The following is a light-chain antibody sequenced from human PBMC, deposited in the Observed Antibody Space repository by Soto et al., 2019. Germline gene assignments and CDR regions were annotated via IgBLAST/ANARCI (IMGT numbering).Light chain of an antibody. V-gene: IGLV2-23*01. CDR2: EGS. Sequence: QSALTQPASVSGSPGQSITISCTGTSSDVGSYNLVSWYQQHPGKAPKLMIYEGSKRPSGVSNRFSGSKSGNTASLTISGLQAEDEADYYCCSYAGSSTHVVFGGGTQLT. J-gene: IGLJ2*01. CDR3: CSYAGSSTHVV. CDR1: SSDVGSYNL.